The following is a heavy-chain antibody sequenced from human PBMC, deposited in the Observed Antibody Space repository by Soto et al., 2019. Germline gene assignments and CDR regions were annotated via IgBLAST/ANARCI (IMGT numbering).Heavy chain of an antibody. V-gene: IGHV1-24*01. D-gene: IGHD7-27*01. Sequence: ASVKVSCKVSGYTLTELSMHWVRQAPGKGLEWMGGFDPEDGETIYAQKFQGRVTMTEDTSTDTAYMELSSLRSEDTAVYYCATGGPQLGDYYYYYMDVWGKGTTVTVSS. CDR1: GYTLTELS. CDR2: FDPEDGET. J-gene: IGHJ6*03. CDR3: ATGGPQLGDYYYYYMDV.